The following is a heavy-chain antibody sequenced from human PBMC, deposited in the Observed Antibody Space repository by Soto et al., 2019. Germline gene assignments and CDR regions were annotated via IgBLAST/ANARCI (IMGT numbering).Heavy chain of an antibody. CDR3: TNMRGSGLDGRDI. J-gene: IGHJ6*04. V-gene: IGHV2-5*01. Sequence: QITLKESGPALVKPTQTLTLTCTFSGFSLSTSGVGVGWVRQPPGKALEWLAPIYSNEDKRFSKSLRSRLTPPKDPATSQVVRRMTNMPRMHTAKYLCTNMRGSGLDGRDIGGRGTTFTAS. CDR2: IYSNEDK. D-gene: IGHD3-10*01. CDR1: GFSLSTSGVG.